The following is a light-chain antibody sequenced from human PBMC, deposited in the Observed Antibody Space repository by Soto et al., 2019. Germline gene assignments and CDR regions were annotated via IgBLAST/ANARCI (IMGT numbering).Light chain of an antibody. J-gene: IGKJ1*01. Sequence: EIEVAQSPPTLSLSPGERATLSCRANQSVGSSFAWYQQKPGQAPRPLIYGVSSTATGIPDRFSGSGSGTDFTLTISRLEPEDFAVYYCQQYDSSPRTFGQGTKVDIK. V-gene: IGKV3-20*01. CDR1: QSVGSS. CDR3: QQYDSSPRT. CDR2: GVS.